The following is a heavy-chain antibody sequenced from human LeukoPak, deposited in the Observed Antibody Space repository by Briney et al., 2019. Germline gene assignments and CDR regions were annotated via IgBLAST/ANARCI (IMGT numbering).Heavy chain of an antibody. CDR3: ARDNDSSGYYVDY. V-gene: IGHV4-38-2*02. D-gene: IGHD3-22*01. CDR1: GYSISSGYY. CDR2: IYHSGST. J-gene: IGHJ4*02. Sequence: PSETLSLTCTVSGYSISSGYYWGWIRQPPGKGLEWIGSIYHSGSTYYNPSLKSRVTISVDTSKNQFSLKLSSVTAADTAAYYCARDNDSSGYYVDYWGQGTLVTVSS.